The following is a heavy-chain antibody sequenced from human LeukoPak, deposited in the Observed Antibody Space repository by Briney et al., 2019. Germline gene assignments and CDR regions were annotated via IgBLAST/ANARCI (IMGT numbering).Heavy chain of an antibody. CDR1: GFTFSSYE. J-gene: IGHJ6*04. Sequence: GGSLRLSCAASGFTFSSYEMNWVRQAPGKGLEWVSYISSSGSTIYYADSVKGRFTISRDNAKNSLYLRMNSLRAEDTAVYYCARDLAAARGYYYYYGMDVWGKGTTVTVSS. V-gene: IGHV3-48*03. D-gene: IGHD6-13*01. CDR3: ARDLAAARGYYYYYGMDV. CDR2: ISSSGSTI.